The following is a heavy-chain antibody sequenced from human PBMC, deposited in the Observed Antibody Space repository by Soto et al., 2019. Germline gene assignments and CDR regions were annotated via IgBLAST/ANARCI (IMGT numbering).Heavy chain of an antibody. V-gene: IGHV4-59*01. J-gene: IGHJ4*02. CDR2: IYYLGST. CDR1: GGSMSEYF. D-gene: IGHD3-10*01. Sequence: TLSLTCSVSGGSMSEYFWSWIRQSPGKGLEWIGYIYYLGSTDYNPSLKSRVTISVDTSKRQFSLRLTSVTAADTAVYYCARDGYDGSGSPYPAYWGPGTQVTV. CDR3: ARDGYDGSGSPYPAY.